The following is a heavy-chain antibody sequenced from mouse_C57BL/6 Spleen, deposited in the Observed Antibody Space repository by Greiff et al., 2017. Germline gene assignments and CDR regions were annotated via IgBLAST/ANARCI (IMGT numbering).Heavy chain of an antibody. CDR2: IWSGGST. J-gene: IGHJ3*01. V-gene: IGHV2-2*01. CDR1: GFSLTSYG. D-gene: IGHD1-1*01. CDR3: ASLLS. Sequence: QVQLQQSGPGLVQPSQSLSITCTASGFSLTSYGVHWVRQSPGKGLEWLGVIWSGGSTDNNAAFISRLSISKDNSTSQVFFKMNSLQADDTAIYYCASLLSWGQGTLVTVSA.